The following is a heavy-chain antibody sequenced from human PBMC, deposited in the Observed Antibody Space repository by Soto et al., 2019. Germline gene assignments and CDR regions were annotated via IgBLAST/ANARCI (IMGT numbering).Heavy chain of an antibody. CDR1: GFTFSDHY. J-gene: IGHJ4*02. V-gene: IGHV3-72*01. CDR2: TRNKANSYTT. CDR3: ARGGRYDFWSGHSRRIQYYFDY. D-gene: IGHD3-3*01. Sequence: EVQLVECGGGLVQPGGSLRLSCAASGFTFSDHYMDWVRQAPGKGLEWVGRTRNKANSYTTEYAASVKGRFTISRDDSKNSLYLQMNSLKTEDTAVYYCARGGRYDFWSGHSRRIQYYFDYWGQGTLVTVSS.